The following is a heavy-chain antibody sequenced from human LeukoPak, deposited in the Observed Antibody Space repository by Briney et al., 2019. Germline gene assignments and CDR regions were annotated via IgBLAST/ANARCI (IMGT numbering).Heavy chain of an antibody. J-gene: IGHJ4*02. CDR1: GGSISSYY. CDR2: IYTSGST. Sequence: SETLSPTCTVSGGSISSYYWSWIRQPPGKGLEWIGYIYTSGSTNYNPSLKSRVTISVDTSKNQFSLKLSSVTAADTAVYYCASSTYYYDSSRYYRTPFDYWGQGTLVTVSS. CDR3: ASSTYYYDSSRYYRTPFDY. V-gene: IGHV4-4*09. D-gene: IGHD3-22*01.